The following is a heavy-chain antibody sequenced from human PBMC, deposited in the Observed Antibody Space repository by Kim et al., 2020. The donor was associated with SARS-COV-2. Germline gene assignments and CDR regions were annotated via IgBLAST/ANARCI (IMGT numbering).Heavy chain of an antibody. V-gene: IGHV3-30-3*01. D-gene: IGHD1-1*01. CDR1: GFTFSSYA. CDR3: ARELSTTGTTGGLDY. Sequence: GGSLRLSCAASGFTFSSYAMHWVRQAPGKGLEWVAVISYDGSNKYYADSVKGRFTISRDNSKNTLYLQMNSLRAEDTAVYYCARELSTTGTTGGLDYWGQGTLVTVSS. J-gene: IGHJ4*02. CDR2: ISYDGSNK.